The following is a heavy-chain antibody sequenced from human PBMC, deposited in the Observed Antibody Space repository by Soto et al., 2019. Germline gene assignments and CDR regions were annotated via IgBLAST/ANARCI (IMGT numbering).Heavy chain of an antibody. J-gene: IGHJ5*01. CDR2: INPSGGST. CDR1: GYTFTSYS. Sequence: QVQLVQSGAEVKKPGASVKVSCKASGYTFTSYSMHWVRQAPGQGLEWMGIINPSGGSTSYPQTFQGRVTMTRDTSTSTVYMELSSLRSEDTAVYYCARASYLVNSGWTRGAWCDYWGQGTLVTVSS. D-gene: IGHD6-19*01. CDR3: ARASYLVNSGWTRGAWCDY. V-gene: IGHV1-46*01.